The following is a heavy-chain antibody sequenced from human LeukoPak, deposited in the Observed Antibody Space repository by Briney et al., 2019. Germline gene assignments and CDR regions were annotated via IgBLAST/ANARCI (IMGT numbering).Heavy chain of an antibody. J-gene: IGHJ4*02. CDR2: ISYDGSNK. CDR1: GFTFSKYG. Sequence: GGSLRLSCAASGFTFSKYGMHWVRQAPGKGLEWVAIISYDGSNKYYTDSVKGRFTISRDNTKNTLFLQMNSLRAEDTAVYYCARDPGLDYYGSGSPYYFDYWGQGTLVTVSS. CDR3: ARDPGLDYYGSGSPYYFDY. V-gene: IGHV3-30*03. D-gene: IGHD3-10*01.